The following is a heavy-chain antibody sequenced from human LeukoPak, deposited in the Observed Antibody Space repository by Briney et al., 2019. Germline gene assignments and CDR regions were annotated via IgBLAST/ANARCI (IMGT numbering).Heavy chain of an antibody. CDR3: ARGTGTSWFDY. Sequence: ASVKVSCKASGYSFNVNYMHWVRQAPGQGLEWMGWMNPNTGGTSFAQKSQGRVTMARDTSISTAYMVLGRLTSDDTAVYYCARGTGTSWFDYWGQGTLVTVSS. J-gene: IGHJ4*02. CDR1: GYSFNVNY. V-gene: IGHV1-2*02. CDR2: MNPNTGGT. D-gene: IGHD6-13*01.